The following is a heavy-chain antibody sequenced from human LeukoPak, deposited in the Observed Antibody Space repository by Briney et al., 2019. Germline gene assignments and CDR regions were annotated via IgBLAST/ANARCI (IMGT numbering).Heavy chain of an antibody. V-gene: IGHV3-48*02. J-gene: IGHJ3*02. D-gene: IGHD3-22*01. Sequence: GGSLRLSCAASGFTFSSYSMNWVRQAPGKGLEWLSYISSSSSIIYYADSVEGRFTISRDNAKNSLYLQVNSLRDEDTAVYYCARDGDSSGYYAAFDIWGQGTMVTVSS. CDR2: ISSSSSII. CDR1: GFTFSSYS. CDR3: ARDGDSSGYYAAFDI.